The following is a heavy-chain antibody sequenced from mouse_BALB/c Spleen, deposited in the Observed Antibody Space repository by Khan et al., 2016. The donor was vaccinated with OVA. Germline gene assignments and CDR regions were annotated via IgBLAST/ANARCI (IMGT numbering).Heavy chain of an antibody. CDR1: GYTFTNYG. V-gene: IGHV9-1*02. Sequence: QIQLVQSGPELKKPGETVKISGKASGYTFTNYGRNGGKQAPGKGLKGRGWKNTYTGEPTNTDDFKGRFAFSLETSSSTAYWQINNLKNEDMATYFCARGASYWYFDVWGAGTTVTVSS. CDR2: KNTYTGEP. J-gene: IGHJ1*01. CDR3: ARGASYWYFDV.